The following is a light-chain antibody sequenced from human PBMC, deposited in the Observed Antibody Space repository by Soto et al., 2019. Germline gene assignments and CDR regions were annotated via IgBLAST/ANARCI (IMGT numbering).Light chain of an antibody. CDR3: QQSYSTPDT. J-gene: IGKJ2*01. CDR1: QSISSY. Sequence: DIQMTQSPSSLSASVGDRVTITCRASQSISSYLNWYQQKPGKAPKLLIYAASSLQSGVPSRFSGSGSGTDFTLTINSLQPEDFATYYCQQSYSTPDTFRQGTKLEIK. V-gene: IGKV1-39*01. CDR2: AAS.